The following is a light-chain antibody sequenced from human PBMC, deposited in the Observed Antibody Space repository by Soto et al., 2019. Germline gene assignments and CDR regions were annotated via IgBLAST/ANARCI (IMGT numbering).Light chain of an antibody. CDR3: SSYTSDSTLV. CDR1: SSDVGGFNY. Sequence: QSVLTQHASVSGSPGQSITISCTGTSSDVGGFNYVSWYQQHPGKAPKLMIYEVSYRPSGISNRFSASKSANTASLTISGLQAEDEADYYCSSYTSDSTLVFGTGTKVTVL. J-gene: IGLJ1*01. V-gene: IGLV2-14*01. CDR2: EVS.